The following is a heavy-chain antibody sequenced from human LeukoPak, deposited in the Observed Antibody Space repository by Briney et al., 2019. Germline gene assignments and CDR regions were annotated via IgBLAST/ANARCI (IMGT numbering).Heavy chain of an antibody. V-gene: IGHV3-7*01. J-gene: IGHJ4*02. CDR3: ARDLSGVTGYTYGRGIDY. CDR2: IKKDGSEK. D-gene: IGHD5-18*01. Sequence: GGSLRLSCAASGFTFSSYWMSWVRQAPGKGLEWVANIKKDGSEKYYVDSVKGRFTVSRDNAKTSLYLQMNSLRAEDTAVYYCARDLSGVTGYTYGRGIDYWGQGTLVTVSS. CDR1: GFTFSSYW.